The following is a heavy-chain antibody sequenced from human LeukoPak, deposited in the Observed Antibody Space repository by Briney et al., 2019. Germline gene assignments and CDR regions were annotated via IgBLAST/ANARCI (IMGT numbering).Heavy chain of an antibody. CDR3: ARDTPQVGSSGWSRTIDY. J-gene: IGHJ4*02. CDR1: GGSISSGDYY. V-gene: IGHV4-61*08. Sequence: PSETLSLTCTVSGGSISSGDYYWSWIRQPPGKGLEWIGYIYYSGSTNYNPSLKSRVTISVDTSKNQFSLKLSSVTAADTAVYYCARDTPQVGSSGWSRTIDYWGQGTLVTVSS. CDR2: IYYSGST. D-gene: IGHD6-19*01.